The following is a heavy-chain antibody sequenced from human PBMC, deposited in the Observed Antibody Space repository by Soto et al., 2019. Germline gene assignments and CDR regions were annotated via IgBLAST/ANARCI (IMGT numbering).Heavy chain of an antibody. J-gene: IGHJ4*02. CDR1: GFTFSSYS. CDR3: AREGAPGWLQFLTLDY. CDR2: ISSSSSTI. V-gene: IGHV3-48*02. D-gene: IGHD5-12*01. Sequence: EVQLVESGGGLVQPGGSLRLSCAASGFTFSSYSMNWVRQAPGKGLEWVSYISSSSSTIYYADSVKGRFTISRDNAKNSLYLQMNSLRDEDTAVYYCAREGAPGWLQFLTLDYWGQGTLVTVSS.